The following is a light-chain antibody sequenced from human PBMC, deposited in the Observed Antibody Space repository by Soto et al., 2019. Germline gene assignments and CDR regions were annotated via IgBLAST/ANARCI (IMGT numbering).Light chain of an antibody. J-gene: IGKJ4*01. CDR1: HSISTN. Sequence: EIIMTQSPATLSVSPGEGATRSCRTSHSISTNLAWYQHKRGQSPRLLVYGASTRATGVPARFSGSGSGAEFTLSNSSLQSEDFALYYCQQYNSWPTFGGGTKVEIK. CDR3: QQYNSWPT. V-gene: IGKV3-15*01. CDR2: GAS.